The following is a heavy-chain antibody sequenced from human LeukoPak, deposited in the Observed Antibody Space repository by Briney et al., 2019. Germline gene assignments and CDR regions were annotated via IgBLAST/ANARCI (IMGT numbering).Heavy chain of an antibody. J-gene: IGHJ4*02. V-gene: IGHV4-39*01. CDR1: GGSVSSSLYY. Sequence: PSETLSLTCTVSGGSVSSSLYYWGWIRQPPGKGLEWIGNIFSSGTTYYNQSLKSRVTISLDTSKNQFSLKVRGVTASDTAVYYCARRKDEVTATFDYWARESWSPSLQ. CDR2: IFSSGTT. D-gene: IGHD2-21*02. CDR3: ARRKDEVTATFDY.